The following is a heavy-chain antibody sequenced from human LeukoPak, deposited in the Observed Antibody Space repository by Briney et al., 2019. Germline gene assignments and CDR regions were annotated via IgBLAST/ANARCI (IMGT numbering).Heavy chain of an antibody. CDR1: GYTFTSYY. CDR2: INPSGGST. V-gene: IGHV1-46*01. J-gene: IGHJ5*02. Sequence: ASVKVSCKASGYTFTSYYMHWVRQAPGQGLEWMGIINPSGGSTSYAQKFQGRVTMTRDTSTSTVYMELSSLRSEDTAVYYCARDYDSSGYYRNWFDPWGQGTLVTVSS. CDR3: ARDYDSSGYYRNWFDP. D-gene: IGHD3-22*01.